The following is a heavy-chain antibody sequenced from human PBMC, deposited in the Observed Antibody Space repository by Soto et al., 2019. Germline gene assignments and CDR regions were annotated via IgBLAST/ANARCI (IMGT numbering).Heavy chain of an antibody. CDR2: VNNNVNT. J-gene: IGHJ5*02. V-gene: IGHV4-4*07. D-gene: IGHD2-15*01. CDR1: GGSITTSY. Sequence: SETLSLTCTVSGGSITTSYWSWIRQPAGKGLEWIGRVNNNVNTNYKSSLKSRVTMSVYTSKNQFSLKLSSVTAADTAVYYCAGDSAALGRNWVERWGEGT. CDR3: AGDSAALGRNWVER.